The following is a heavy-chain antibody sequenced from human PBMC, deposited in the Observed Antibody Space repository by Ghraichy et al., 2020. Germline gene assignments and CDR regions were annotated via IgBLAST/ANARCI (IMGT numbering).Heavy chain of an antibody. D-gene: IGHD1-26*01. J-gene: IGHJ4*02. Sequence: GGSLRLSCAASGFTFDDYAMHWVRQAPGKGLEWVSLISWDGGSTYYADSVKGRFTISRDNSKNSLYLQMDSLRHEDTALYYCAKVIYSGRYFDYFDYWGQGTLVTVSS. CDR2: ISWDGGST. V-gene: IGHV3-43D*03. CDR3: AKVIYSGRYFDYFDY. CDR1: GFTFDDYA.